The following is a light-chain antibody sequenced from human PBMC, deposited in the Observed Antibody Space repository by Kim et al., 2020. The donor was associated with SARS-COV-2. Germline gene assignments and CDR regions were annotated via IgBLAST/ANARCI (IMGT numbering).Light chain of an antibody. CDR1: SSDVGSYNY. CDR3: ISYTSSNTWV. J-gene: IGLJ3*02. Sequence: GQSITVSGTGSSSDVGSYNYVSWYQQHPGKTPKLIIYDVTKRPSGVSNRFSGSKSGNTASLTISGLQAEDEADYHCISYTSSNTWVFGGGTQLTVL. V-gene: IGLV2-14*03. CDR2: DVT.